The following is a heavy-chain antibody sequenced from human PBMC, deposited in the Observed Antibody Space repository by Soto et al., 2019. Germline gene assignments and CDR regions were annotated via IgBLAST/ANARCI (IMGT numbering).Heavy chain of an antibody. CDR2: ISWNGESI. CDR1: GFSFGDYA. CDR3: AKDVGSSGWYDGFDS. Sequence: EVQLVESGGGLVQPGRSLRLSCAASGFSFGDYAMQWVRQVPGKGLEWVSSISWNGESIGYADSVKGRFTISRDNGKKSVYLQMNSLRDEDTALYYCAKDVGSSGWYDGFDSWGQGTLVTVS. V-gene: IGHV3-9*01. D-gene: IGHD6-19*01. J-gene: IGHJ4*02.